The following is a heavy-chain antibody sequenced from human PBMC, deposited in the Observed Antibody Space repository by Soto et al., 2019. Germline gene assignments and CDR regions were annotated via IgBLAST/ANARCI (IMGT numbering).Heavy chain of an antibody. Sequence: SETLSLSCTVSGGSISSYYWGGIRQQPGKGLEWIGYIYYSGSTNYNPSLKSRVTISVDTSKNQFSLKLSSVTAADTAVYYCATAFLGYCSGGSCYQDYWGQGTLVTVSS. CDR3: ATAFLGYCSGGSCYQDY. J-gene: IGHJ4*02. CDR1: GGSISSYY. V-gene: IGHV4-59*01. D-gene: IGHD2-15*01. CDR2: IYYSGST.